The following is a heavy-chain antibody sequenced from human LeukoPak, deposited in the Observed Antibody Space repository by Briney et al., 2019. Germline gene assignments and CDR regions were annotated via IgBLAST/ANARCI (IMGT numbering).Heavy chain of an antibody. V-gene: IGHV1-8*01. CDR2: MNPNSGNT. CDR3: AREEFLVANWFDP. J-gene: IGHJ5*02. CDR1: GYTFTSYD. Sequence: ASVKVSCKASGYTFTSYDINWVRQATGQGLEWMGWMNPNSGNTGYAQKFQGRVTMTRNTSISTAYMELSSLRSEDTAVYYCAREEFLVANWFDPWGQGTLVTVSS. D-gene: IGHD2-8*02.